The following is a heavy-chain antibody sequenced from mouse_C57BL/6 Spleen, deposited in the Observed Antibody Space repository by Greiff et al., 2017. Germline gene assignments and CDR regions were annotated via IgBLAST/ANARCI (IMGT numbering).Heavy chain of an antibody. J-gene: IGHJ3*01. V-gene: IGHV5-17*01. Sequence: EVMLVESGGGLVKPGGSLKLSCAASGFTFSDYGMHWVRQAPEKGLEWVAYISSGSSTIYSADTVKGRFTISRDNAKNTLFLQMTSLRSEDTAMYYCARSTGTAAWFAYGGQGTLVTVSA. CDR1: GFTFSDYG. CDR2: ISSGSSTI. CDR3: ARSTGTAAWFAY. D-gene: IGHD4-1*02.